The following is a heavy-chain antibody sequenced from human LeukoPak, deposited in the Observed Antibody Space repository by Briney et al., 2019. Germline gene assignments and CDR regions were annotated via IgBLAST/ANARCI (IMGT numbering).Heavy chain of an antibody. CDR1: GGSFSGYC. CDR3: ARGRGHWFDP. CDR2: INHSGST. V-gene: IGHV4-34*01. J-gene: IGHJ5*02. Sequence: SETLSLTCAVYGGSFSGYCWSWIRQPPGKGLEWIGEINHSGSTNYNPSLKSRVTISVDTSKNQFSLKLSSVTAADTAVYYCARGRGHWFDPWGQGTLVTVSS.